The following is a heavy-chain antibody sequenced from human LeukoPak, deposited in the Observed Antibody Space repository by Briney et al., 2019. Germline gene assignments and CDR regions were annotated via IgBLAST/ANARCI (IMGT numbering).Heavy chain of an antibody. CDR3: ARTGLRGSEFDY. CDR1: GYTFTSYY. V-gene: IGHV1-46*01. D-gene: IGHD3-10*02. J-gene: IGHJ4*02. Sequence: ASVKVSCKASGYTFTSYYMHWVRQAPGQGLERMGITNPSGGSTSYAQKFQGRVTMTRDTSTSTVYMELSSLRSEDTAVYYCARTGLRGSEFDYWGQGTLVTVSS. CDR2: TNPSGGST.